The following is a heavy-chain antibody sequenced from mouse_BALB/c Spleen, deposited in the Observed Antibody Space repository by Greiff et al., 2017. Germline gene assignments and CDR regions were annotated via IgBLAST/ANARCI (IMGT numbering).Heavy chain of an antibody. D-gene: IGHD2-1*01. V-gene: IGHV5-4*02. CDR1: GFTFSDYY. Sequence: GKLVESGGGLVKPGGSLKLSCAASGFTFSDYYMYWVRQTPEKRLEWVATISDGGSYTYYPDSVKGRFTISRDNAKNNLYLQMSSLKSEDTAMYYCARDPYGNYVRVDYWGQGTSVTVSS. CDR2: ISDGGSYT. CDR3: ARDPYGNYVRVDY. J-gene: IGHJ4*01.